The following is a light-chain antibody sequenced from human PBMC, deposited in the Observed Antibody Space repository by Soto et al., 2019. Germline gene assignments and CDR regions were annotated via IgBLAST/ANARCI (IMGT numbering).Light chain of an antibody. CDR2: GNS. Sequence: QSVLTQPPSVSGAPGQRVTISCTGSSSNIGAGYDVHWYQQVPGTAPKLLIYGNSNRPSGVPDRFSGSKSGTSASLAITGLQAEDEADYYCQSYDSSLSGLFGGGTKVTVL. CDR3: QSYDSSLSGL. V-gene: IGLV1-40*01. J-gene: IGLJ2*01. CDR1: SSNIGAGYD.